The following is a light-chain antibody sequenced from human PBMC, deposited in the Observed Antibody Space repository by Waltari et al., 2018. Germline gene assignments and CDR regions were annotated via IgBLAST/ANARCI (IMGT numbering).Light chain of an antibody. CDR3: QSTDTSGTYVL. CDR2: KDS. V-gene: IGLV3-25*03. CDR1: ASPKQY. Sequence: SYELTQPPSVSVSPGQTARLTCSADASPKQYAYWYQQRQGQAPVLVIYKDSERPSGIPERFSGSRSGTTVTLTISGVQAEDEADYYCQSTDTSGTYVLFGGGTKLTVL. J-gene: IGLJ2*01.